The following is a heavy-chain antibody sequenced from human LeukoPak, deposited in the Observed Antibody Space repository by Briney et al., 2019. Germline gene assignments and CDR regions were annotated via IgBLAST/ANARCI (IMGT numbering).Heavy chain of an antibody. D-gene: IGHD6-6*01. V-gene: IGHV1-18*01. CDR2: ISANNGDT. Sequence: ASVKVSCKASGYTFTSYGITWVRQAPGQGLEWMGWISANNGDTVYAQKLQDRVTMTIDTSTTTVYMELRSLRSDDTAVYYCAREYSSLTNAFDIWGQGTMVTVSS. CDR3: AREYSSLTNAFDI. CDR1: GYTFTSYG. J-gene: IGHJ3*02.